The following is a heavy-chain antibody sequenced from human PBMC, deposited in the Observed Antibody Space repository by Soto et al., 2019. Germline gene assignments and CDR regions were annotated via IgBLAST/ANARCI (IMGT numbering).Heavy chain of an antibody. Sequence: QVHLVESGGGVVQPGRSLRLSCAASGFTFSTTGMHWVRQAPGKGLEWVAMISHDGGDKHYTDSVKGRFTISRDTSKNTLYLLMNSLRPEDTAMYHCAKDLYGAGWYNYFDPWGQGTLVTVSS. CDR1: GFTFSTTG. CDR2: ISHDGGDK. V-gene: IGHV3-30*18. J-gene: IGHJ5*02. CDR3: AKDLYGAGWYNYFDP. D-gene: IGHD6-19*01.